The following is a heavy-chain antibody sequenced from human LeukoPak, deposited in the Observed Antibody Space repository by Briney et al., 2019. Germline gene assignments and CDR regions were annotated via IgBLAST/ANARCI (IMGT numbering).Heavy chain of an antibody. CDR1: GFTFRDYG. Sequence: GGTLRLSCAASGFTFRDYGMSWVRQAPGKGLEWVANIKQDGSEKYYVDSVKGRFTISRDNAKNSLYLQMSSLRAEDTAVYYCARVIVVVPAAIYYFDYWGQGTLVTVSS. J-gene: IGHJ4*02. CDR2: IKQDGSEK. CDR3: ARVIVVVPAAIYYFDY. D-gene: IGHD2-2*01. V-gene: IGHV3-7*01.